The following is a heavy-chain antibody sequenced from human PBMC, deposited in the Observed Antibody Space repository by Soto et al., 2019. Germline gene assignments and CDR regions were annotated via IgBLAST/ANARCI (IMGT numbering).Heavy chain of an antibody. CDR3: ARLEGLATISYYFAF. CDR1: DDSIKNDKYY. V-gene: IGHV4-39*01. D-gene: IGHD3-9*01. Sequence: PSETPSPPCPVSDDSIKNDKYYRGLNRQPPGKGLEWIGSIYYRGNAYYNPSLQTRVTISLDKSKSQFSLKLNSVTAADSAVYFCARLEGLATISYYFAFRGPGALVTVSS. CDR2: IYYRGNA. J-gene: IGHJ4*02.